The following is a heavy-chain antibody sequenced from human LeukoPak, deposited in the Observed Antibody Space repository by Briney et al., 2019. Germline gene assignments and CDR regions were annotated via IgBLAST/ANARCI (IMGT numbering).Heavy chain of an antibody. CDR2: FIPMVGVA. CDR1: GITFSKNC. J-gene: IGHJ6*02. Sequence: ASVKVSCKASGITFSKNCISWVRHAPGQGLEWMGRFIPMVGVAAYAQKFQGRITITEDRSANTAFMELSSLTSEDTAVYYCARIKAVGVPVAIDAYYSYGVDVWGQGTAVAVSS. D-gene: IGHD2-2*01. V-gene: IGHV1-69*02. CDR3: ARIKAVGVPVAIDAYYSYGVDV.